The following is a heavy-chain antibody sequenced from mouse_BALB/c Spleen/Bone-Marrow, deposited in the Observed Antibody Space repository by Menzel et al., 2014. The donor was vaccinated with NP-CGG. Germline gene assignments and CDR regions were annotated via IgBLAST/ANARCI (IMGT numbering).Heavy chain of an antibody. Sequence: EVQLHQSGPELVKPGASVKMSCKASGYTFTSYVMHWVKQKPGQGLEWIGYINPYNDGTKYNEKFKGKVTLTSDKSSSTAYMELIILTSEDFAFYYCARWGYGNVYDAMDYWGQGTAVTVSS. D-gene: IGHD2-10*02. CDR3: ARWGYGNVYDAMDY. CDR2: INPYNDGT. V-gene: IGHV1-14*01. J-gene: IGHJ4*01. CDR1: GYTFTSYV.